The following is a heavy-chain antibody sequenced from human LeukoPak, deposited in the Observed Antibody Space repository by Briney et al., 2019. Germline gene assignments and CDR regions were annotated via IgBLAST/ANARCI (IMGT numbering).Heavy chain of an antibody. D-gene: IGHD1-26*01. CDR3: ARGRVGATSAVDY. CDR2: MNPNSGNT. Sequence: ASVKVSCKASGYTFTSYDINWVRQATGQGLEWMGWMNPNSGNTGYAQKFQGRVTMTRNTSINTAYMELSSLRSDDTALYYCARGRVGATSAVDYWGQGTLVTVSS. V-gene: IGHV1-8*01. CDR1: GYTFTSYD. J-gene: IGHJ4*02.